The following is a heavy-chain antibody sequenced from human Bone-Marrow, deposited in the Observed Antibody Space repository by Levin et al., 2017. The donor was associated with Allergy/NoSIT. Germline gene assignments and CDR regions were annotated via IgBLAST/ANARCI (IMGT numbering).Heavy chain of an antibody. CDR2: IFPGDSDS. CDR1: GYRFASYW. V-gene: IGHV5-51*01. Sequence: GESLKISCKASGYRFASYWIGWVRQMPGKGLEWMGIIFPGDSDSKYSPPFRGQVTMSVDKSINTAYLQWSSLTASDSAIYYCARLEGSGTYNNRALDSWGQGTLVTVSS. J-gene: IGHJ4*02. D-gene: IGHD3-10*01. CDR3: ARLEGSGTYNNRALDS.